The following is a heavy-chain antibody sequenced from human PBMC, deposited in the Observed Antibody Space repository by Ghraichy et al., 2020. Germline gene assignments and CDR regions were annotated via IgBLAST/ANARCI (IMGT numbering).Heavy chain of an antibody. CDR2: IRYDGSNK. J-gene: IGHJ4*02. Sequence: GESLNISCAASGFTFSSYGMHWVRQAPGKGLEWVAFIRYDGSNKYYADPVKGRFTISRDNSKNTLYLQMNSLRAEDTAVYYCAKALARAGAGWCELVDYWGQGTLVTVSS. V-gene: IGHV3-30*02. CDR1: GFTFSSYG. CDR3: AKALARAGAGWCELVDY. D-gene: IGHD6-19*01.